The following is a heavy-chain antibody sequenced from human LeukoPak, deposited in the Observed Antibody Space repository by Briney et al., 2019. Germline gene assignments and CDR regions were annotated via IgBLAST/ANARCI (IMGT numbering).Heavy chain of an antibody. V-gene: IGHV3-53*01. CDR1: GLTVIAQY. Sequence: GGSLGLSCEVSGLTVIAQYMTWVRQAPGRGLESVSLIYSGDKTYYANSVKGRFIISRDPSKNAVYLQMNNVRAEDTAVYYCARALASGYYSYFDDWGQGTLVTVSS. CDR3: ARALASGYYSYFDD. J-gene: IGHJ4*02. D-gene: IGHD3-3*01. CDR2: IYSGDKT.